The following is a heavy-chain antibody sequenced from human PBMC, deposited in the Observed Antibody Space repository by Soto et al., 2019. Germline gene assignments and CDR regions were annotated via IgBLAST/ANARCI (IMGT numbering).Heavy chain of an antibody. CDR3: ARGRRCSGGSCYYNWFDP. V-gene: IGHV1-69*13. CDR1: GGTFSSYA. Sequence: SVKVTCKASGGTFSSYAISWVRQAPGQGLEWMGGIIPIFGTANYAQKFQGRVTITADESTSTAYMELSSLRSEDTAVYYCARGRRCSGGSCYYNWFDPWGQGTLVTVSS. CDR2: IIPIFGTA. J-gene: IGHJ5*02. D-gene: IGHD2-15*01.